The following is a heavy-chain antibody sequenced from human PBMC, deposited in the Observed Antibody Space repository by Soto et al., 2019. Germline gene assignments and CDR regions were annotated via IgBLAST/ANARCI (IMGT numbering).Heavy chain of an antibody. CDR1: GYTFTSYD. Sequence: QVQLVQSGAEVKKPGASVEVSCKASGYTFTSYDINWVRQATGQGLEWMGWMNPNSGNTGYAQKFQGRVTMTRNTSISTAYMELSSLRSEDTAVYYCAGGIRYYYGMDVGGQGTTVTVSS. V-gene: IGHV1-8*01. CDR3: AGGIRYYYGMDV. J-gene: IGHJ6*02. D-gene: IGHD2-21*01. CDR2: MNPNSGNT.